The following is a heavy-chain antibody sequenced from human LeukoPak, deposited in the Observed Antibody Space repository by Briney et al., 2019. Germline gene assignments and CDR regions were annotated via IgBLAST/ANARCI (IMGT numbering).Heavy chain of an antibody. CDR1: GFTFSSYS. V-gene: IGHV3-48*02. CDR2: ISSSSSTI. Sequence: GGSLTLYYPAVGFTFSSYSMNWVRQATGQGLEWLSYISSSSSTIYYTDSVKGRFTISRDNAKNSLYLQMNSLRDEDTALYYCARVPYSTGAFDYWGQGTLVTVSS. D-gene: IGHD6-19*01. J-gene: IGHJ4*02. CDR3: ARVPYSTGAFDY.